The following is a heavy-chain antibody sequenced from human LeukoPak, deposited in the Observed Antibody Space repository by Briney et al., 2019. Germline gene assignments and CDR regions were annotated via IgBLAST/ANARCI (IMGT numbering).Heavy chain of an antibody. CDR3: VRVSTKRFLEWLRPDISYMDV. Sequence: SETLSLTCTVSGGSISSSSYYWGWIRQPPGKGLEWIGSIYYSGSTYYNPSLKSRVTISVDTSKNQFSLKLSSVTAADTAVYYCVRVSTKRFLEWLRPDISYMDVWGKGTTVTVSS. CDR1: GGSISSSSYY. CDR2: IYYSGST. D-gene: IGHD3-3*01. J-gene: IGHJ6*03. V-gene: IGHV4-39*07.